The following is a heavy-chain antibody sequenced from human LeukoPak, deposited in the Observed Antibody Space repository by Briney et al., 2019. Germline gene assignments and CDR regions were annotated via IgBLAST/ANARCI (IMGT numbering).Heavy chain of an antibody. CDR1: GFTFSSYA. Sequence: QPGGSLRLSCAASGFTFSSYAMSWVRQAPGKGLEWVSTISGGGVTTYYADSVKGRLTISRDNSKNTVSLQMNSLRDDDTAVYFCARESPVAAVGRSWFDPWGQGTLVTVSS. D-gene: IGHD6-13*01. CDR3: ARESPVAAVGRSWFDP. V-gene: IGHV3-23*01. J-gene: IGHJ5*02. CDR2: ISGGGVTT.